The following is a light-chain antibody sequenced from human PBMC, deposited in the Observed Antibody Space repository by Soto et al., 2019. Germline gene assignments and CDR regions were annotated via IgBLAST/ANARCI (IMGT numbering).Light chain of an antibody. CDR3: RKYDYLPPAWP. Sequence: PSYLTSSLLDRLTITCDPIQDIATYLNWYQQKPGKAPNLLIYDASNLETGVPSRFSGGGSGTHFTFTISNAQSADIARYSCRKYDYLPPAWPFGPGTRVEIK. V-gene: IGKV1-33*01. CDR2: DAS. CDR1: QDIATY. J-gene: IGKJ1*01.